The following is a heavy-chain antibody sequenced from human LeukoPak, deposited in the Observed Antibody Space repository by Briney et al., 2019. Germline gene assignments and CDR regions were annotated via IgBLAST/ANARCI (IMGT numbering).Heavy chain of an antibody. CDR3: ARDPDYYDSSGFENWFDP. J-gene: IGHJ5*02. V-gene: IGHV1-69*05. CDR2: IIPIFGTA. Sequence: GASVKVSCKASGGTFSSYAISWVRQAPGQGLEWMGGIIPIFGTANYAQKFQGRVTITTDESTSTAYMELSSLRSEDTAVYYCARDPDYYDSSGFENWFDPWGQGTLVTVSS. CDR1: GGTFSSYA. D-gene: IGHD3-22*01.